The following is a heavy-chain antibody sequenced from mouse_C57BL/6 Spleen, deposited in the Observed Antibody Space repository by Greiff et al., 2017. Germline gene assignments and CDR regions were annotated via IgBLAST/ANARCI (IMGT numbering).Heavy chain of an antibody. D-gene: IGHD2-4*01. CDR2: IDPANGNT. CDR3: ARYPSATMITLYYLDY. V-gene: IGHV14-3*01. Sequence: VQLQQSVAELVRPGASVKLSCTASGFNIKNTYMHWVKQRPEQGLEWIGRIDPANGNTKYAPKFQGKATMTADTSSNTAYLQLSSLTSEDTAIYYCARYPSATMITLYYLDYWGQGTTLTVSS. J-gene: IGHJ2*01. CDR1: GFNIKNTY.